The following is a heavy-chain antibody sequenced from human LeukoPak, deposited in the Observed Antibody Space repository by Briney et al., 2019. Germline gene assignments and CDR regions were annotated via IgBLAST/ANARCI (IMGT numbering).Heavy chain of an antibody. CDR2: IYYSGST. CDR3: ARQTFITGIDY. D-gene: IGHD3-22*01. CDR1: GGSISSSSYY. J-gene: IGHJ4*02. Sequence: SETLSLTCTVSGGSISSSSYYWGWIRQPPGKGLEWIGSIYYSGSTYYNPSLKSRVTTSVDTSKNQFSLKLSSVTAADTAAYYCARQTFITGIDYWGQGTLVTVSS. V-gene: IGHV4-39*01.